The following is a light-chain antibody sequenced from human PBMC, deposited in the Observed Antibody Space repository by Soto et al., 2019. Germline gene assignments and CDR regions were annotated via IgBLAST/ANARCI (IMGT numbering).Light chain of an antibody. Sequence: QSVLTQAPSVSGTPGQRVTITCSGSSSNIGRNSVNWYQHLPGTAPKLLTHGNNHRPSGVPDRFSGSKSGTSASLAITGLQAGDEADYYCQSYDSSLSGLYVFGTGTKVTVL. CDR1: SSNIGRNS. J-gene: IGLJ1*01. CDR3: QSYDSSLSGLYV. V-gene: IGLV1-44*01. CDR2: GNN.